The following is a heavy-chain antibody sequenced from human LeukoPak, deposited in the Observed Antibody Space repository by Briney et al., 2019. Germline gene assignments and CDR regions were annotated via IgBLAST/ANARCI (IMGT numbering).Heavy chain of an antibody. V-gene: IGHV1-3*01. J-gene: IGHJ4*02. CDR3: ARDAVTAAPFDY. Sequence: ASVKVSCKASGDTFTSYAMHWVRQAPGQRLEWMGWINAGNGNTKYSQKFQGRVTITRDTSASTAYMELSSLRSEDTAVYYCARDAVTAAPFDYWGQGTLVTVSS. CDR2: INAGNGNT. D-gene: IGHD2-21*02. CDR1: GDTFTSYA.